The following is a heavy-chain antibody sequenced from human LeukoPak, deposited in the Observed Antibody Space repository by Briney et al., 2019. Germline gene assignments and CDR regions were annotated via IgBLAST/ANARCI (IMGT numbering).Heavy chain of an antibody. CDR1: GGSISSSSYY. CDR2: IYYSGST. Sequence: PSETLSLTCSVSGGSISSSSYYWGWIRQPPGKGLEWIGSIYYSGSTYYNPSLKSRVTISVDTSKNQFSLKLSSVTAADTAVYYCATQIGTYDSSGYSADYWGQGTLVTVS. D-gene: IGHD3-22*01. V-gene: IGHV4-39*07. CDR3: ATQIGTYDSSGYSADY. J-gene: IGHJ4*02.